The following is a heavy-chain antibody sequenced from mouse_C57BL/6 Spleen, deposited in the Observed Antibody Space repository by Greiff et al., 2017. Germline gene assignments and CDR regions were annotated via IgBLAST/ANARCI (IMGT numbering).Heavy chain of an antibody. J-gene: IGHJ1*03. CDR1: GYSFTDYN. V-gene: IGHV1-39*01. CDR2: INPNYGTT. CDR3: ARGYYGRSYWYFDV. Sequence: EVQLQQPGPELVKPGASVKISCKASGYSFTDYNMNWVKQSNGKSLEWIGVINPNYGTTSYNQKLKGKATLTVDQSSSTAYMQRKSLTSEDSAVXYGARGYYGRSYWYFDVWGTGTTVTVSS. D-gene: IGHD1-1*01.